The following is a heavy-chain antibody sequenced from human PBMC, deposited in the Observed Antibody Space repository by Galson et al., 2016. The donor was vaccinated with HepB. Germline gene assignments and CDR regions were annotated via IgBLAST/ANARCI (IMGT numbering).Heavy chain of an antibody. CDR1: GVSISSLSYY. J-gene: IGHJ3*02. D-gene: IGHD3-9*01. Sequence: SETLSLTCNVSGVSISSLSYYWGWIRQPPGKGLEWIGSIYYSGNSYYNPSLKSRGTISVDRSKNQFSLRLNSVTAADTAVYYCARGVRYFDWLFNRAFDIWGQGAMVTVSS. V-gene: IGHV4-39*07. CDR3: ARGVRYFDWLFNRAFDI. CDR2: IYYSGNS.